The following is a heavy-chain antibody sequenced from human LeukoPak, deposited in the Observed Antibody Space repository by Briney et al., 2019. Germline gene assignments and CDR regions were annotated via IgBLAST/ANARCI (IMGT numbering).Heavy chain of an antibody. Sequence: AETLSLTCTVSGDSISSYYWSWVRQPPGKGLEWIGYIYYSGSANSNPSLKSRVTISVDTSKNQFSLKLSSVTAEDTAVYYCARAPRRYCSSTSCYRQAYYYYYGMDVWGRGTTVTVSS. D-gene: IGHD2-2*01. V-gene: IGHV4-59*13. CDR1: GDSISSYY. CDR2: IYYSGSA. CDR3: ARAPRRYCSSTSCYRQAYYYYYGMDV. J-gene: IGHJ6*02.